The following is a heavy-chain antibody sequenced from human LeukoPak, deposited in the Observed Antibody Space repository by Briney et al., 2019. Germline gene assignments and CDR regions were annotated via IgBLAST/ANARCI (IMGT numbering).Heavy chain of an antibody. Sequence: GPTLVNPTQTFTLTFSFSGFSLSTRAMRVSWIRQPPGKALERLARINCAGEKFYNTSLTPKLIISKDTSKNQVVLTMTNMDPVDTATYYCAREESTSCFDYWGQGILVTVSS. CDR1: GFSLSTRAMR. J-gene: IGHJ4*02. V-gene: IGHV2-70*04. D-gene: IGHD2-2*01. CDR2: INCAGEK. CDR3: AREESTSCFDY.